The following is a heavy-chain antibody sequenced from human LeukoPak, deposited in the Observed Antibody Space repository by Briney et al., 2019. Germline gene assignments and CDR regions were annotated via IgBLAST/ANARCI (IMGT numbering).Heavy chain of an antibody. CDR1: GFTFSSYA. CDR3: ARDEVSREQWLFPFDY. Sequence: PGGSLRLSCAASGFTFSSYAMHWVRQAPGKGLEWVSSISSSSSYIYYADSVKGRFTISRDNAKNSLYLQMNSLRAEDTAVYYCARDEVSREQWLFPFDYWGQGTLVTVSS. D-gene: IGHD6-19*01. CDR2: ISSSSSYI. J-gene: IGHJ4*02. V-gene: IGHV3-21*01.